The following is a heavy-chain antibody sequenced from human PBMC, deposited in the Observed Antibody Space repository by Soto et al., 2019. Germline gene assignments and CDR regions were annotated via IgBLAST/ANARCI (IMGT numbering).Heavy chain of an antibody. D-gene: IGHD2-2*01. CDR2: VSYDGSNK. CDR3: ARFRTAGPGAYGMDV. J-gene: IGHJ6*02. CDR1: GVTISSYA. Sequence: GGSLRLSCAVSGVTISSYAMHWVRQAPGKGLEYIAVVSYDGSNKYYADPVKGRFTISRDNAKNKLYLQMNSLRGEDTAVYYCARFRTAGPGAYGMDVWGQGTTVTGSS. V-gene: IGHV3-30-3*01.